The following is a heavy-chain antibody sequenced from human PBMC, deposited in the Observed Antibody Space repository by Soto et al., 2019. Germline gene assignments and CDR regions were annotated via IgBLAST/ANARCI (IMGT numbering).Heavy chain of an antibody. Sequence: QVQLVESGGGLVKPAGSLRLSCAASGFTFSDYYMSWIRQAPGKGREWISYISSSGNYADYADSMKGRFSISRDNAKNSLYLQVHSLRAEDTAVYYCARSSGSYWWEFAYWGQGTLVTVSS. CDR3: ARSSGSYWWEFAY. V-gene: IGHV3-11*06. CDR2: ISSSGNYA. D-gene: IGHD3-10*01. CDR1: GFTFSDYY. J-gene: IGHJ4*02.